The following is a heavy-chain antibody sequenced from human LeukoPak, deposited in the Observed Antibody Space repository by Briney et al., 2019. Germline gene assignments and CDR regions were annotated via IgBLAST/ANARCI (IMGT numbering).Heavy chain of an antibody. J-gene: IGHJ4*02. V-gene: IGHV1-69*01. CDR1: GGTFSSYA. D-gene: IGHD3-3*01. CDR3: ARGPSFGVVTSNDY. Sequence: SVKVSCKASGGTFSSYAISWVRQAPGQGLEWMGGIIPIFGTANYAQKFQGRVTITADESTSTAYMELSRLRSDDTAVYYCARGPSFGVVTSNDYWGQGTLVTVSS. CDR2: IIPIFGTA.